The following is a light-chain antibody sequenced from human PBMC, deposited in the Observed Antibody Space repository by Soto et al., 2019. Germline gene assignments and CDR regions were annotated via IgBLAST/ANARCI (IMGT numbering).Light chain of an antibody. CDR3: QQSYSTGFT. V-gene: IGKV1-39*01. CDR2: AAS. Sequence: DIQMTQSPSSLSASVGDRVTITCRASQSISSSLNWYQQKPGKAPKLLIYAASSLQSGVPSRFSGSGSGTDFTLTISSLQPEDFATYYCQQSYSTGFTFGPGTKVDIK. CDR1: QSISSS. J-gene: IGKJ3*01.